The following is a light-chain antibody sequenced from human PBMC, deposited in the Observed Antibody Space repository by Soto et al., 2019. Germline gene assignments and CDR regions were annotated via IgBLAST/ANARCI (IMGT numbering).Light chain of an antibody. CDR1: QSVGSSY. CDR2: GAS. Sequence: EIVLTQSPGTLSLSPGERATLSCRASQSVGSSYLAWYQQRPGQAPRLLIYGASSRATGIPARFSGSGSGTDFTLTISRLEPEDFAVYYCHQYGTSPYTFGPGTKLEIK. J-gene: IGKJ2*01. V-gene: IGKV3-20*01. CDR3: HQYGTSPYT.